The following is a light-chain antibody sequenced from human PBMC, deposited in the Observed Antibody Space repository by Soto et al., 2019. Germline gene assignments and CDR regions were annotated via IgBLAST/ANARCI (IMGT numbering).Light chain of an antibody. Sequence: QSVLTQPASVSGSPGQSSTISCTGGSSDVGNYNRVSWYRQHPGKAPQLMIYEVKNRPSGVSNRFSGSKSGNTASLTISGLQAEDEADYFCQTYDSSLSGLYVFRTGTKVTVL. CDR3: QTYDSSLSGLYV. V-gene: IGLV2-14*02. J-gene: IGLJ1*01. CDR1: SSDVGNYNR. CDR2: EVK.